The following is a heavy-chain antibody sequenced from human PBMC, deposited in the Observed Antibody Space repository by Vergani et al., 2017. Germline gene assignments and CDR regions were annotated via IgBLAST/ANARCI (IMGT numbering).Heavy chain of an antibody. CDR2: IRSKAYGQAT. Sequence: QLVESGGDLVQPGRSLRLSCTASGFTFGYYAMDWFRQAPGQGLEWVGGIRSKAYGQATIYAASVKGRFTISRDDSKSIAYLQMNNLQTEDTAMYYCVRDQVTMLRGSDALDIWGQGTMVTVSS. CDR3: VRDQVTMLRGSDALDI. J-gene: IGHJ3*02. V-gene: IGHV3-49*03. CDR1: GFTFGYYA. D-gene: IGHD3-10*01.